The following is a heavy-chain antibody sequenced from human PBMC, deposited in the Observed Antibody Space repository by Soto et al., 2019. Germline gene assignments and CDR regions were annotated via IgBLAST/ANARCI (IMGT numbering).Heavy chain of an antibody. CDR3: ATGGGWPFSY. V-gene: IGHV1-24*01. D-gene: IGHD6-19*01. Sequence: ASVKVSCKVSGYTITELSMHWVRQAPGKGLEWMGGFDPEDGETIYAQKFQGRVTMTEDTSTDTAYMELSSLRSEYTAVYYCATGGGWPFSYWGQGTLVTVSS. J-gene: IGHJ4*02. CDR1: GYTITELS. CDR2: FDPEDGET.